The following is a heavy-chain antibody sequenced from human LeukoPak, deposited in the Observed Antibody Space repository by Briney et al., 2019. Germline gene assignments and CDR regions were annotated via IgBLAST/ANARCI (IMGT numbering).Heavy chain of an antibody. CDR3: ARDLGISGYSYGSEDY. V-gene: IGHV1-2*02. J-gene: IGHJ4*02. CDR1: GYTFTGYY. Sequence: ASMKVSCKASGYTFTGYYMHWVRQAPGQGLGWMGWINPNSGGTNYAQKFQGRVTMTRDMSISTAYMELSRLRSDDTAVYYCARDLGISGYSYGSEDYWGQGTLVTVSS. CDR2: INPNSGGT. D-gene: IGHD5-18*01.